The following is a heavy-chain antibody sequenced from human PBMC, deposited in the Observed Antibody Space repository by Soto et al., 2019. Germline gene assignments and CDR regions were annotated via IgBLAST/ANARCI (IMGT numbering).Heavy chain of an antibody. Sequence: GGSLRLSCAASGFTLSTYDMHWVRQATGKGLEWVSGIGTAGDTYYPGSVKGRFTIARENAKNSLYLQMNSLRAGDTAMYYCARDRDSSGLRYFDLWGRGTLVTVSS. J-gene: IGHJ2*01. CDR3: ARDRDSSGLRYFDL. CDR1: GFTLSTYD. V-gene: IGHV3-13*01. CDR2: IGTAGDT. D-gene: IGHD3-22*01.